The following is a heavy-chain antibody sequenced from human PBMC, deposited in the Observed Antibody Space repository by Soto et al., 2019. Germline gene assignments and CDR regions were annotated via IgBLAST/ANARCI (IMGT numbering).Heavy chain of an antibody. CDR1: GFTFSNFA. Sequence: PVGSLRLSCTASGFTFSNFAMFWVRQAPGKGLEWVSTIYAGGTSKYYAASVKGRFTISRDNSKDTLFLQMDSLRAEDTAVYFCAKDLIRGDGYEDPDYWGQGTLVTVSS. V-gene: IGHV3-23*01. CDR3: AKDLIRGDGYEDPDY. CDR2: IYAGGTSK. D-gene: IGHD3-10*01. J-gene: IGHJ4*02.